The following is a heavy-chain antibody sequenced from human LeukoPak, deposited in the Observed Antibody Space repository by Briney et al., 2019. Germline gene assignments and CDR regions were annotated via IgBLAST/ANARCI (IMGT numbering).Heavy chain of an antibody. V-gene: IGHV1-8*01. J-gene: IGHJ6*02. CDR3: ARGLAAAGTFYYYGMDV. CDR2: MNPNSGNT. D-gene: IGHD6-13*01. CDR1: GYTFTSYD. Sequence: ASVKVSCKASGYTFTSYDINWVRQATGQGLEWMGWMNPNSGNTGYAQRFQGRVTMTRNTSISTAYMELSSLRSEDTAVYYCARGLAAAGTFYYYGMDVWGQGTTVTVSS.